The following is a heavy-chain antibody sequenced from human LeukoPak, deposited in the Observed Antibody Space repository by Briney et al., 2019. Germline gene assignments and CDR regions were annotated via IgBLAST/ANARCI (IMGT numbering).Heavy chain of an antibody. V-gene: IGHV3-21*01. Sequence: GGSLRLSCTTSGFSFSSYSMNWVRQTPGKGLEWVSSISSGSSSVFYAESVRGRFTISRDSAKTSVFLQMDSLRADDSALYFCARSQRLGHCVNGVCVYPYYFDFWGQGALVTASS. J-gene: IGHJ4*02. CDR2: ISSGSSSV. CDR3: ARSQRLGHCVNGVCVYPYYFDF. CDR1: GFSFSSYS. D-gene: IGHD2-8*01.